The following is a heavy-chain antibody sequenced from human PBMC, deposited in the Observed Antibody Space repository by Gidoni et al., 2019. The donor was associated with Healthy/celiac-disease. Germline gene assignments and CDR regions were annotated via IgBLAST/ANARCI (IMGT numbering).Heavy chain of an antibody. J-gene: IGHJ4*02. CDR3: ARVPDYGGTYYFDY. V-gene: IGHV3-48*02. CDR1: S. D-gene: IGHD4-17*01. Sequence: SMNWVRQAPGKGLEWVSYIISSSSTIYYADSVKGRFTISRDNAKNSLYLQMNSLRDEDTAVYYCARVPDYGGTYYFDYWGQGTLVTVSS. CDR2: IISSSSTI.